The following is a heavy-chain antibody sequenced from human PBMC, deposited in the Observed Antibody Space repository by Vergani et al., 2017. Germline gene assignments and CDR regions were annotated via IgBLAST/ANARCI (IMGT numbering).Heavy chain of an antibody. J-gene: IGHJ4*02. CDR2: IYHSGST. CDR1: GGSISSSNW. Sequence: QVQLQESGPGLVKPSGTLSLTCAVSGGSISSSNWWSWFRQPPGKGLDRLGEIYHSGSTNYNPTLKSRVATSVDKSKNQFSLQLSPVTAADTAVYYCARLSDIVVVVAATTEAQWFDYWGQGTLVTVSS. D-gene: IGHD2-15*01. CDR3: ARLSDIVVVVAATTEAQWFDY. V-gene: IGHV4-4*02.